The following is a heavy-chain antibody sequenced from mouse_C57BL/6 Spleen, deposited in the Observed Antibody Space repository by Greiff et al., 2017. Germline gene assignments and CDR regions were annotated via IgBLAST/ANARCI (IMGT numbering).Heavy chain of an antibody. CDR2: IYPRSGNT. V-gene: IGHV1-81*01. CDR3: AREPPPMDY. J-gene: IGHJ4*01. CDR1: GYTFTSYG. Sequence: VKLMESGAELARPGASVKLSCKASGYTFTSYGISWVKQRTGQGLEWIGEIYPRSGNTYYNEKFKGKATLTADKSSSTAYMELRSLTSEDSAVYFCAREPPPMDYWGQGTSVTVSS.